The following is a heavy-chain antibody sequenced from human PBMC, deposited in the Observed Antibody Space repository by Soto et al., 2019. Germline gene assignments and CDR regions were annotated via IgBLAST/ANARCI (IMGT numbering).Heavy chain of an antibody. D-gene: IGHD1-7*01. V-gene: IGHV4-31*03. CDR3: ARVKGGTTRRAFDS. J-gene: IGHJ4*02. Sequence: QVQLQESGPGLVKPSQTLSLTCTVSGDSISSGGYYWSWIRQHPGKGLEWIGYIYDNGGAYHSPSLRGRVVISLDRSENQFSLRLSSVTAADTAVYYCARVKGGTTRRAFDSWGQGTLVTVSS. CDR1: GDSISSGGYY. CDR2: IYDNGGA.